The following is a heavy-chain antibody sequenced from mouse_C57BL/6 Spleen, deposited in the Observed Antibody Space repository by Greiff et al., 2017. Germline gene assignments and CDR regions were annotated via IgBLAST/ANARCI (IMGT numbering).Heavy chain of an antibody. CDR1: GYTFTDYA. CDR3: ASWDENYAMDY. D-gene: IGHD4-1*01. Sequence: VQLQQSGPELVRPGVSVEISCKGSGYTFTDYAMHWVKQRHGKSLEWIGVISTYYGDASYNQKIKGKATLTVDKSSFTSYMELASLASEDSAGSYCASWDENYAMDYWGQGTSVTVSS. CDR2: ISTYYGDA. J-gene: IGHJ4*01. V-gene: IGHV1-67*01.